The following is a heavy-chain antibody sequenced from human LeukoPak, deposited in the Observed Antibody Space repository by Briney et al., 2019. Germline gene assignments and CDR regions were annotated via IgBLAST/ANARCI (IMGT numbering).Heavy chain of an antibody. CDR1: GFTFTDHP. Sequence: PGGSLRLSCVASGFTFTDHPMNWVRQAPGKGLEWIWYIGGDGIAFYADSVKGRFTASKDDARKSMYLQMNSLRVEDTAVYYCAKDRANWAIDDWGQGTQVTVSS. V-gene: IGHV3-69-1*01. J-gene: IGHJ4*02. CDR2: IGGDGIA. CDR3: AKDRANWAIDD. D-gene: IGHD3-16*01.